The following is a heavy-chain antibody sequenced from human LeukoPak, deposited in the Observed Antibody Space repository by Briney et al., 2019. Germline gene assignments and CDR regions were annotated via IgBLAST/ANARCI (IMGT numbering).Heavy chain of an antibody. Sequence: AESVKIYSQGYPYNFTTYSTGWIRQMNGQGMEWMGIICPGGYDTSYSPSFHGQVTISADKSISTAYLHWSSLNASDTAMDDCARQAYYYCGMDVWGQGTTVTVSS. V-gene: IGHV5-51*02. CDR3: ARQAYYYCGMDV. CDR1: PYNFTTYS. CDR2: ICPGGYDT. J-gene: IGHJ6*02.